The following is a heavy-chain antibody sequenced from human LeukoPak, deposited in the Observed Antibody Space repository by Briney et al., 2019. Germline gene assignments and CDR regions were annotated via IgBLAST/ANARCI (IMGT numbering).Heavy chain of an antibody. J-gene: IGHJ5*02. CDR1: GLTFSSYE. CDR2: ISSSGSTK. V-gene: IGHV3-48*03. D-gene: IGHD5-18*01. CDR3: AREAPGYSDPT. Sequence: GGSLRLSCAASGLTFSSYEMNWVRQAPGKGLEWVSYISSSGSTKYYADSVKGRFNISRDNAKKSLYLQMSSLRAEDTAVYYCAREAPGYSDPTWGQGTLVTVSS.